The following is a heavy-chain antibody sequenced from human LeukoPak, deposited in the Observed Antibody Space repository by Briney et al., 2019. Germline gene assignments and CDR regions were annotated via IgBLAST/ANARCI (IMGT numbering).Heavy chain of an antibody. CDR2: MNPNSGNT. CDR1: GYTFTSYD. Sequence: VASVKVSCKASGYTFTSYDINWVRQATGQGLEWMGWMNPNSGNTGYAQKFQGRVTMTTDTSTSTAYMELRSLRSDDTAVYYCARYYAGHYYYYMDVWGKGTTVTVSS. V-gene: IGHV1-8*01. CDR3: ARYYAGHYYYYMDV. D-gene: IGHD3-10*01. J-gene: IGHJ6*03.